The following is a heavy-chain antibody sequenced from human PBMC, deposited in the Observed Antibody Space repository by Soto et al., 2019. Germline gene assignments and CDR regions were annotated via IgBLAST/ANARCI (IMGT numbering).Heavy chain of an antibody. CDR1: GGSISSGGYY. CDR3: AREGDCSSTSCYGGQIDY. D-gene: IGHD2-2*01. Sequence: QVQLQESGPGLVKPSQTLSLTCTVSGGSISSGGYYWSWIRQHPGKGLEWIGYIYYSGSTYYNPSLKSRVNISVDTSKNQFSLKLSSVTAADTAVYYCAREGDCSSTSCYGGQIDYWGQGTLVTVSS. CDR2: IYYSGST. V-gene: IGHV4-31*03. J-gene: IGHJ4*02.